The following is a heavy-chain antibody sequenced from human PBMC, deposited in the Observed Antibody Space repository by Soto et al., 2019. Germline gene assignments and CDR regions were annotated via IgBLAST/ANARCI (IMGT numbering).Heavy chain of an antibody. CDR3: ARGRGPFYGDRTFDY. J-gene: IGHJ4*02. Sequence: PSETLSLTCAVYGGSFSGYYWSWIRQPPGKGLEWIGEINHSGSTNYNPSLKSRVTISVDTSKNQFSLKLSSVTAADTAVYYCARGRGPFYGDRTFDYWGQGTLVTVSS. D-gene: IGHD4-17*01. CDR1: GGSFSGYY. CDR2: INHSGST. V-gene: IGHV4-34*01.